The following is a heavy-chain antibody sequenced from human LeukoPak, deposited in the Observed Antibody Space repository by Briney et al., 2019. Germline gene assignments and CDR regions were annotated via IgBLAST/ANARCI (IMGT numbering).Heavy chain of an antibody. D-gene: IGHD1-26*01. J-gene: IGHJ1*01. V-gene: IGHV4-59*08. CDR2: IYHTGTT. CDR3: ARLDSGDHGNIPH. Sequence: SETLSLTCTVSGGSFSPYYWTWIRQPPRKGLEWIGYIYHTGTTRYNPSLNSRVTISVETSKNQFSLRLNSVTAADTAIYYCARLDSGDHGNIPHWGQGTLVTVSS. CDR1: GGSFSPYY.